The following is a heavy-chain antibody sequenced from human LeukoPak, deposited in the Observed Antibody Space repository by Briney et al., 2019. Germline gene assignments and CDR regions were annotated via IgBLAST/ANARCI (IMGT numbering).Heavy chain of an antibody. CDR2: ISSSSSYI. V-gene: IGHV3-21*01. CDR1: GFTFSSYS. D-gene: IGHD3-22*01. Sequence: GGSLRLSCAASGFTFSSYSMNWVRQAPGKGLEWVSSISSSSSYIYYADSVKGRFTISSDNAKNSLYLQMNSLRAEDTAVYYCARDGNYYDSSGYSVDYWGQGTLVTVSS. CDR3: ARDGNYYDSSGYSVDY. J-gene: IGHJ4*02.